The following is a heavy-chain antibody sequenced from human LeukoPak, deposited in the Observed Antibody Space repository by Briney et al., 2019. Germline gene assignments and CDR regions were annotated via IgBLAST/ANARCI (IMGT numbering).Heavy chain of an antibody. Sequence: SETVSLTCVVYGGSFSGYYWNWLRQPPAKGLEGVGVINHSGCTNYNLCLTSRVPISVDTSKHQYSLKLTSVTAADPAEYYCSGTTQGYCSGGSCYQYSYYMYVWGKGTTVTAS. J-gene: IGHJ6*03. D-gene: IGHD2-15*01. V-gene: IGHV4-34*01. CDR3: SGTTQGYCSGGSCYQYSYYMYV. CDR1: GGSFSGYY. CDR2: INHSGCT.